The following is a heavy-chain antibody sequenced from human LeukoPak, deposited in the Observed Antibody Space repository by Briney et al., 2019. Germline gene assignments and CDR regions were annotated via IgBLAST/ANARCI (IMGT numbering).Heavy chain of an antibody. V-gene: IGHV3-30*04. D-gene: IGHD2-8*01. Sequence: GGSLRLSCAASGFTFSSYAMHWVRQAPGKGLEWVAVISYDGSNKYYADSVKGRFTISRDNSKNTLYLQMNSLRAEDTAVYYCARDVSYYFGYWGQGTLVTVSS. CDR2: ISYDGSNK. CDR1: GFTFSSYA. J-gene: IGHJ4*02. CDR3: ARDVSYYFGY.